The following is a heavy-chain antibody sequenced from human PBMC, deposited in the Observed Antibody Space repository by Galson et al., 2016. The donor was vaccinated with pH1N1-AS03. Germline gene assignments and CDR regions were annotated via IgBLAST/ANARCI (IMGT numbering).Heavy chain of an antibody. V-gene: IGHV3-23*01. CDR3: AKRGGLPSEGMTYFDS. CDR1: GFNFASYS. CDR2: ISGSGTGT. J-gene: IGHJ4*02. Sequence: SLRLSCAASGFNFASYSMNWVRQAPGKGLEWVSTISGSGTGTYYADSVRGRFTISRDNSENTLYLQMNSLRAEDTAVYYCAKRGGLPSEGMTYFDSWGQGTLVPVSS. D-gene: IGHD2-2*01.